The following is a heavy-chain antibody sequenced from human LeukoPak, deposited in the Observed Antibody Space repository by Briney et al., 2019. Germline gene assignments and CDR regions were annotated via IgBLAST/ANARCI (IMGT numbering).Heavy chain of an antibody. CDR2: IDYSGST. D-gene: IGHD6-13*01. CDR1: GGSISGYY. CDR3: ARGYSSSWNYFDY. Sequence: PSETLSLTCTVSGGSISGYYWSWIRQPPGKGLEWIGNIDYSGSTNYNPSLKSRVTMSVDTSKKQFSLKLSSVTAADTAVYYCARGYSSSWNYFDYWGQGTLVTVSS. V-gene: IGHV4-59*01. J-gene: IGHJ4*02.